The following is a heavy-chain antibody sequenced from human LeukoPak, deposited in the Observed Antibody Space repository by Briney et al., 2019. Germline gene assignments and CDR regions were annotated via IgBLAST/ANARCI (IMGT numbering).Heavy chain of an antibody. CDR1: NSSIISYY. CDR2: IYYSGTT. J-gene: IGHJ3*02. CDR3: AKGHSSGYYFDAFDI. Sequence: PSETLSLTCTVSNSSIISYYWSWIRQPPGKGLEWIGYIYYSGTTNYNPSLKSRVTMSVDTSKNQFSLKLSSVTAADTAVYYCAKGHSSGYYFDAFDIWGQGTMVTVSS. D-gene: IGHD3-22*01. V-gene: IGHV4-59*01.